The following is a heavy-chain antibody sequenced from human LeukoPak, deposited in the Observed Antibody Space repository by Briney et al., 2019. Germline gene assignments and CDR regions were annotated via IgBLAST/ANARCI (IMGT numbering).Heavy chain of an antibody. V-gene: IGHV3-23*01. J-gene: IGHJ6*04. CDR3: AKDTNPLDV. D-gene: IGHD3-3*01. Sequence: GGSLRLSCAASGFTFSSYAMTWVRQAPGKGLEWVSAISGSGGSTYYADSVKGRFTISRDNSKNTLYLQMNTLRAEDTAIYYCAKDTNPLDVWGKGTTVTVSS. CDR2: ISGSGGST. CDR1: GFTFSSYA.